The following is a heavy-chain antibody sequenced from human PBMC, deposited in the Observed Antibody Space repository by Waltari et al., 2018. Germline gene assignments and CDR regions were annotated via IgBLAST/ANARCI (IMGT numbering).Heavy chain of an antibody. CDR1: GFTFSSYA. CDR3: VASMIVVYFDY. D-gene: IGHD3-22*01. J-gene: IGHJ4*02. Sequence: VQLLESGGGLVQPGGSLRLSCAASGFTFSSYAMSWVRQAPGKGLEWMGGIIPIFGTANYAQKFQGRVTITTDESTSTAYMELSSLRSEDTAVYYCVASMIVVYFDYWGQGTLVTVSS. V-gene: IGHV1-69*01. CDR2: IIPIFGTA.